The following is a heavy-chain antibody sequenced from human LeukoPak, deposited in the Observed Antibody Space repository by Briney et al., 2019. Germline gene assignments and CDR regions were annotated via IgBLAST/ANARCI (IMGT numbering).Heavy chain of an antibody. CDR3: AGALNLDY. Sequence: SETLSLTCTVSGGSISSYYWSWIRQPPGKGLEWIGYIYYSGRTNSNPSLKSRVAISIDMSKNQFSLKLSSVTAADTAVYYCAGALNLDYWGQGTVVTVSS. CDR2: IYYSGRT. V-gene: IGHV4-59*01. CDR1: GGSISSYY. J-gene: IGHJ4*02.